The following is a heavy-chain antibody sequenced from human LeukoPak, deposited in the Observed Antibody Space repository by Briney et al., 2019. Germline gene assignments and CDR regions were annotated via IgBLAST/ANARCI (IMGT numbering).Heavy chain of an antibody. D-gene: IGHD2-15*01. CDR3: AREGGGGYDAFDI. V-gene: IGHV3-7*01. CDR1: GFTFSSYW. CDR2: IKQDGSEK. J-gene: IGHJ3*02. Sequence: GGSLRLSCAASGFTFSSYWMSWVRQAPGKGLEWVAKIKQDGSEKYYVDSVKGRFTTSRDNAKNSLYLQMNSLRAEDTAVYYCAREGGGGYDAFDIWGQGTMVTVSS.